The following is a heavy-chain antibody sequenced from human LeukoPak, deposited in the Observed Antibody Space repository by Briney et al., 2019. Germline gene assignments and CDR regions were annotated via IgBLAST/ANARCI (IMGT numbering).Heavy chain of an antibody. CDR3: ARHLIVATGIDY. D-gene: IGHD5-12*01. J-gene: IGHJ4*02. CDR2: IYSGGST. CDR1: GFTVSSNY. V-gene: IGHV3-66*04. Sequence: AGGSLRLSCAASGFTVSSNYMSWVRQAPGKGLEWVSVIYSGGSTYYADSMKGRFTISRDNSKNTLYLQMNSLRAEDTAVYYCARHLIVATGIDYWGQGTLVTVSS.